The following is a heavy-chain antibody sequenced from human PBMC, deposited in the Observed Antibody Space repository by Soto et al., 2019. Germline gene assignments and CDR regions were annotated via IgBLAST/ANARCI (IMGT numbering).Heavy chain of an antibody. J-gene: IGHJ4*02. V-gene: IGHV4-39*01. D-gene: IGHD4-17*01. CDR3: VSQRTTVLTQAYFDY. CDR1: GGSVTNSSYY. CDR2: VYYRGRS. Sequence: LSLTCTVSGGSVTNSSYYWGWIRQSPGKGLEWIGSVYYRGRSYSKSSVKSRVTISVDTSKNQFSLNFNSVTASDTALYYCVSQRTTVLTQAYFDYWGPGALVTVSS.